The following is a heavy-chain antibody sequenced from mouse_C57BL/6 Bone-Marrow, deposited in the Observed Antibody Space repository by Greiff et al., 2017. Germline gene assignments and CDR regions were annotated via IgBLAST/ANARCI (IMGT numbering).Heavy chain of an antibody. CDR3: TPYDCWYFDV. CDR2: IDPENGDT. Sequence: VQLQQSGAELVRPGASVKLSCTASGFNIKDDYMHWVKQRPEQGLEWIGWIDPENGDTEYASKFQGKATITADTSSNTAYLQLSGLTSEDTAVYYCTPYDCWYFDVWGTVTTVTVAS. CDR1: GFNIKDDY. V-gene: IGHV14-4*01. J-gene: IGHJ1*03. D-gene: IGHD2-4*01.